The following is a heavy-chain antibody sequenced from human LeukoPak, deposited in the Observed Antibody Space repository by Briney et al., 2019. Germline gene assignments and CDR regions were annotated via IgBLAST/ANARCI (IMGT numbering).Heavy chain of an antibody. D-gene: IGHD3-3*01. CDR1: GFTFSSYE. CDR3: ARGRITIFGVVTAGNWFDP. J-gene: IGHJ5*02. CDR2: ISSSGSTI. Sequence: GGSLRLSCAASGFTFSSYEMNWVRQAPGKGLEWVSYISSSGSTIYYADSVKGRFTISRDNAKNSLYLQMNSLRAEDTAVYYCARGRITIFGVVTAGNWFDPWGQGTLVTASS. V-gene: IGHV3-48*03.